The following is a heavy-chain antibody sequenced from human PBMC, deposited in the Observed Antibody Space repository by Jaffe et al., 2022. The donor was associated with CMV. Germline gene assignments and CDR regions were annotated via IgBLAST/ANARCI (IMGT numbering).Heavy chain of an antibody. D-gene: IGHD3-10*01. Sequence: EVQLVESGGGLVKPGGSLRLSCAASGFTFSSYSMNWVRQAPGKGLEWVSSISSSSSYIYYADSVKGRFTISRDNAKNSLYLQMNSLRAEDTAVYYCARDPYSGSYLYYFDYWGQGTLVTVSS. J-gene: IGHJ4*02. CDR1: GFTFSSYS. CDR3: ARDPYSGSYLYYFDY. V-gene: IGHV3-21*01. CDR2: ISSSSSYI.